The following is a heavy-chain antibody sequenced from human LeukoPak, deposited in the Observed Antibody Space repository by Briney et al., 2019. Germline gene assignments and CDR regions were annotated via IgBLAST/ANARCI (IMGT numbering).Heavy chain of an antibody. V-gene: IGHV1-18*01. D-gene: IGHD2-2*01. CDR3: ARVVEDCSSTSCYEEYYFDY. CDR1: GYTFTSYG. Sequence: GASVKVSCKAPGYTFTSYGISWVRQAPGQGLEWMGWISAYNGNTNYAQKLQGRVTMTTDTSTSTAYMELRSLRSDDTAVYYCARVVEDCSSTSCYEEYYFDYWGQGTLVTVSS. CDR2: ISAYNGNT. J-gene: IGHJ4*02.